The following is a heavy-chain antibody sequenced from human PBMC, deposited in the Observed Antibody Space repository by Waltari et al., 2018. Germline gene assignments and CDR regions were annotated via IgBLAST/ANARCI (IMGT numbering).Heavy chain of an antibody. D-gene: IGHD1-1*01. V-gene: IGHV1-69*15. J-gene: IGHJ4*02. CDR2: IIPIFGTA. CDR1: GGPFSRHA. Sequence: QVQLVQSGAEVKTPGSSVKVSCKASGGPFSRHATSWVRQAPGQGLEWMGRIIPIFGTANYAKQFQGRVTITADESTSTAYMELSSLRSEDTAVYYCARVEAGTDSYFDYWGQGTLVTVSS. CDR3: ARVEAGTDSYFDY.